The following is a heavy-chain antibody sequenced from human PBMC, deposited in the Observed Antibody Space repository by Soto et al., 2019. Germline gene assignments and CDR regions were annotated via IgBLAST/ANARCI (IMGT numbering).Heavy chain of an antibody. Sequence: QVQLVESGGGVVQPGRSLRLSCAASGFTFSSFGMHWVRQAPGKGLEWVAVISFDGSNKYYADSVKGRFSISRDNSKNTLFMQMKSLRDEDTAVYYCAKDSMGDHSGMDVWGQATTVTVSS. V-gene: IGHV3-30*18. J-gene: IGHJ6*02. CDR1: GFTFSSFG. D-gene: IGHD1-26*01. CDR3: AKDSMGDHSGMDV. CDR2: ISFDGSNK.